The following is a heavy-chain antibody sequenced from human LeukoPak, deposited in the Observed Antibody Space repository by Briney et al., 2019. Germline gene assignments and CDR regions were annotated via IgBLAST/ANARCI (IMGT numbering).Heavy chain of an antibody. CDR1: GFTFSSCA. CDR3: AKGVTTVRIYYHGMDV. V-gene: IGHV3-23*01. Sequence: GGALRLSCAASGFTFSSCAMSWVRQAPGKGLEWVSLIIVSGVSRYYADSVKGRFTISRDNAKNTLWVQMNSLRAEDTAVYYCAKGVTTVRIYYHGMDVWGQGTTVTVSS. CDR2: IIVSGVSR. D-gene: IGHD4-17*01. J-gene: IGHJ6*02.